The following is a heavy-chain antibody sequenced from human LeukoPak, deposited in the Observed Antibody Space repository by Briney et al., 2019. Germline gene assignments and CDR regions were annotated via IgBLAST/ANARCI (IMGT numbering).Heavy chain of an antibody. CDR2: INPNSGGT. Sequence: GASVKVSCKSSGYTFTGYYMHWVRQAPGQGLGWMGWINPNSGGTNYAQKFQGRVTMTRDTSISTAYMELSRLRSDDTAVYYCARVGGYCSSTSCYSANWFDPWGQGTLVTVSS. V-gene: IGHV1-2*02. J-gene: IGHJ5*02. D-gene: IGHD2-2*01. CDR3: ARVGGYCSSTSCYSANWFDP. CDR1: GYTFTGYY.